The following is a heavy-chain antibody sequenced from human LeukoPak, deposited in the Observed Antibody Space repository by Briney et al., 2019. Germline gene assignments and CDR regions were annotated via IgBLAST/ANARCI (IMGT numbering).Heavy chain of an antibody. D-gene: IGHD2-2*02. Sequence: GGSLRLSCAASGFNFEDYTMHWVRQTPGKGLEWVSLINWDGGSTYYADSVKGRFAISRDNNKNSHYLQMTSLRTEDTALYYCTKGSNTWPSLFDYWGQGTLVTVSS. CDR3: TKGSNTWPSLFDY. V-gene: IGHV3-43*01. J-gene: IGHJ4*02. CDR1: GFNFEDYT. CDR2: INWDGGST.